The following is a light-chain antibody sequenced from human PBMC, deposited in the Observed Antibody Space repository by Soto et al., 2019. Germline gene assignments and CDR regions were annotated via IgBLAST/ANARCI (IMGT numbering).Light chain of an antibody. CDR3: QQSITAPLT. Sequence: DIQMTQSPSSLSASVGDRVTITCRASQSIDNYLNWYQQKSGKAPQLLIYSASHLQSGVPSRFSGGGYGTDFILTISSLQPEDSAIYFCQQSITAPLTFGGVTKVEIK. CDR2: SAS. CDR1: QSIDNY. J-gene: IGKJ4*01. V-gene: IGKV1-39*01.